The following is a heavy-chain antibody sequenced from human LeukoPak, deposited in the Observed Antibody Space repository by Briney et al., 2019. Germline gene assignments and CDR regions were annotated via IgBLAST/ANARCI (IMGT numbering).Heavy chain of an antibody. CDR3: AKDELGPFDI. J-gene: IGHJ3*02. V-gene: IGHV3-23*01. D-gene: IGHD6-6*01. CDR1: GFTFSTCA. CDR2: ISDGGRTT. Sequence: AGGSLRLSCAASGFTFSTCAMGWVRQGPGKGLEWVATISDGGRTTYYADSVKGRFTISRDNSKNTLYLQMNSLRAEDTAVYYCAKDELGPFDIWGQGTMVTVSS.